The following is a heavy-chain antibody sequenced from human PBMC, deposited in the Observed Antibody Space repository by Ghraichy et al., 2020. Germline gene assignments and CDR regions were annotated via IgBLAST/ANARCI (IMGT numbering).Heavy chain of an antibody. Sequence: GESLNISCAASGFTFSSYAMSWVRQAPGKGLEWVSAISGSGGSTYYADSVKGRFTISRDNSKNTLYLQMNSLRAEDTAVYYCAKGSLGYCSGGSCDYDAFDIWGQGTMVTVSS. J-gene: IGHJ3*02. CDR3: AKGSLGYCSGGSCDYDAFDI. CDR2: ISGSGGST. V-gene: IGHV3-23*01. CDR1: GFTFSSYA. D-gene: IGHD2-15*01.